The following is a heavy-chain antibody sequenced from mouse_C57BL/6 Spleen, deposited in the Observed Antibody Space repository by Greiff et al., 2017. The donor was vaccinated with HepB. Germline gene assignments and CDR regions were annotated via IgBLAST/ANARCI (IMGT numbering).Heavy chain of an antibody. J-gene: IGHJ2*01. D-gene: IGHD1-1*01. CDR2: IYPGDGDT. Sequence: VQRVESGAELVKPGASVKISCKASGYAFSSYWMNWVKQRPGKGLEWIGQIYPGDGDTNYNGKFKGKATLTADKSSSTAYMQLSSLTSEDSAVYFCARCDYYGSSYDFDYWGQGTTLTVSS. CDR1: GYAFSSYW. V-gene: IGHV1-80*01. CDR3: ARCDYYGSSYDFDY.